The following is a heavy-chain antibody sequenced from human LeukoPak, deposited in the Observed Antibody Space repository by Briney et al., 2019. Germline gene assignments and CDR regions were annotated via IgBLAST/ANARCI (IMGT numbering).Heavy chain of an antibody. CDR1: GYTFTSYD. CDR3: ARGVGGGYYFYYYYYYGMDV. CDR2: MNPNSGNT. D-gene: IGHD3-3*01. J-gene: IGHJ6*02. Sequence: ASVKVSCKASGYTFTSYDINWVRQATGQGLEWMGWMNPNSGNTGYAQKFQGRVTMTRNTSISTAYMELSSLRSEDTAVYYSARGVGGGYYFYYYYYYGMDVWGQGTTVTVSS. V-gene: IGHV1-8*01.